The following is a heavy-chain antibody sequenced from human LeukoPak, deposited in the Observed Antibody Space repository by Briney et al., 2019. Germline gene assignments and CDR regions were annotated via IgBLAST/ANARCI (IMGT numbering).Heavy chain of an antibody. Sequence: ASVKVSCKASGYTFTSYYMHWVRQAPGQGLEWMGIINPSGGSASYAQKFQGRVTMTRDTSTSTVYMELSSLRSEDTAVYYCARSSGRSPNRDYMDVWGKGTTVTISS. CDR2: INPSGGSA. J-gene: IGHJ6*03. V-gene: IGHV1-46*01. CDR1: GYTFTSYY. CDR3: ARSSGRSPNRDYMDV. D-gene: IGHD1-14*01.